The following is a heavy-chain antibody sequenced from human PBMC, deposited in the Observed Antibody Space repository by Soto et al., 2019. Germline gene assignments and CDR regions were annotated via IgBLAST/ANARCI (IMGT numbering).Heavy chain of an antibody. Sequence: PSETLSLTCSVSGGSVSDKTYYWSWIRQSPGKGLEWIGYIYYSGTTNYNPSLKSRVTISVDTSKNQFSLRLDSVTAADTALYYCARTTAVPNTLRSRYYFDYWGQGTQVTVS. D-gene: IGHD4-17*01. V-gene: IGHV4-61*01. CDR2: IYYSGTT. CDR1: GGSVSDKTYY. J-gene: IGHJ4*02. CDR3: ARTTAVPNTLRSRYYFDY.